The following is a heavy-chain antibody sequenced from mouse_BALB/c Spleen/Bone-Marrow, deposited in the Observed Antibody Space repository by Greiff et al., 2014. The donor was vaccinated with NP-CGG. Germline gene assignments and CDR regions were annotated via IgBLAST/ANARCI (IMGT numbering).Heavy chain of an antibody. CDR3: ASDNYFNFDY. CDR1: GYSITSGYY. CDR2: ISYDGSN. J-gene: IGHJ2*01. Sequence: EVQLQQSGPGLVKPSQSLSLTCSVIGYSITSGYYWYWIRQFPGNKLEWMGYISYDGSNNYNPSLKNRISITRDTSKNQFFLKLNSVTTEDTATYYCASDNYFNFDYWGQGTTLTVSS. D-gene: IGHD2-1*01. V-gene: IGHV3-6*01.